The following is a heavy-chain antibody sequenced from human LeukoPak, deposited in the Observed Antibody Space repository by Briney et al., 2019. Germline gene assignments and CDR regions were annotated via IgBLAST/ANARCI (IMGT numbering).Heavy chain of an antibody. Sequence: SETLSLTCPVSGGSISSGGYYWSWIRQHPGKGLQWIGYIYYSGSTHYNPSLKSRITISLDTSKNQFSLKLTSMTAADTAVYYCARAKGNWFGPWGQGTLVTVSS. CDR2: IYYSGST. CDR1: GGSISSGGYY. J-gene: IGHJ5*02. V-gene: IGHV4-31*03. CDR3: ARAKGNWFGP.